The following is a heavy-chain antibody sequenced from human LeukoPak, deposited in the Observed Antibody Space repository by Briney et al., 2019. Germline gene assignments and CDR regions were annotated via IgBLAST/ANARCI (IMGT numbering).Heavy chain of an antibody. CDR1: GFTFNDFV. J-gene: IGHJ6*03. CDR2: ISGDGGTT. V-gene: IGHV3-43*02. Sequence: PGGSLRLSCTASGFTFNDFVMQWVRQVPGKSLEWVALISGDGGTTDYASSVEGRFTISRDNAQKSLFLEMNNLGTEDTALYYCARSGLGDHGIFTGRGSPYYYYYLDVWGKGTPVIVS. CDR3: ARSGLGDHGIFTGRGSPYYYYYLDV. D-gene: IGHD2-21*02.